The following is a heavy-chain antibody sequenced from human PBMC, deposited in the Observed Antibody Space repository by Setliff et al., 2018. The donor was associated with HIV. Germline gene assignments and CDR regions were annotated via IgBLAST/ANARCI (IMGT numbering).Heavy chain of an antibody. V-gene: IGHV4-34*01. CDR2: INHSGST. Sequence: SETLSLTCAVYGGSFSGYYWSWIRQPPGKGLEWIGEINHSGSTNYNPSLKSRVTISADTSTNTAHMELRSLTSKDTAAYYCTRGALYGLFEFWGPDTLVTVSS. CDR1: GGSFSGYY. J-gene: IGHJ4*02. D-gene: IGHD3-10*01. CDR3: TRGALYGLFEF.